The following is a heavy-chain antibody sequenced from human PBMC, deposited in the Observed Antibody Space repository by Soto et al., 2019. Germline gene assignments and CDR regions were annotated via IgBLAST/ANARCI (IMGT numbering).Heavy chain of an antibody. CDR3: AKGGDELLGHFDY. V-gene: IGHV3-9*01. J-gene: IGHJ4*02. CDR2: ISWNSGSI. D-gene: IGHD3-16*01. CDR1: GFTFDDYA. Sequence: ESGGGLVQPGRSLRLSCAASGFTFDDYAMHWVRQAPGKGLEWVSGISWNSGSIGYADSVKGRFTISRDNAKNSLYLQMNSLRAEDTALYYCAKGGDELLGHFDYWGQGTLVTVSS.